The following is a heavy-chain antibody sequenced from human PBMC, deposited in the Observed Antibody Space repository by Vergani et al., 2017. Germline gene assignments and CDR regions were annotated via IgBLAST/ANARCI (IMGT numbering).Heavy chain of an antibody. CDR2: IYTSGST. J-gene: IGHJ5*02. CDR1: GGSISSGSYY. CDR3: ASDYYDSSGYYPA. Sequence: QVQLQESGPGLVKPSQTLSLTCTVSGGSISSGSYYWSWIRQPAGKGLEWIGRIYTSGSTNYNPSLKSRVTILVDTSKNQFSLKLSSVTAADTAVYYCASDYYDSSGYYPAWGQGTLVTVSS. D-gene: IGHD3-22*01. V-gene: IGHV4-61*02.